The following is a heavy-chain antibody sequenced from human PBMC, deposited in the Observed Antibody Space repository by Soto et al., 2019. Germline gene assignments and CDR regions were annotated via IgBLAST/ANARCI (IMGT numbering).Heavy chain of an antibody. V-gene: IGHV3-23*01. Sequence: EVQLLESGGGLEQPGGSLRLSCVASGFTFSSYAMSWVRQTPGKGLEGVSTVGNSGGYTFYADSVKGRFTVSRDNSKNTLDLQMNSLRVEDTALYYCAKTIAAADTTFDFWGQGTLVTVSS. D-gene: IGHD6-13*01. CDR1: GFTFSSYA. CDR3: AKTIAAADTTFDF. J-gene: IGHJ4*02. CDR2: VGNSGGYT.